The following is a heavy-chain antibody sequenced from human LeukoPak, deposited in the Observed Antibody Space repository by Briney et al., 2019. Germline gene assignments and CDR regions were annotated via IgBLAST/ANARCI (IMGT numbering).Heavy chain of an antibody. D-gene: IGHD1-7*01. Sequence: PGGSLRLSCAASGFTLSSYGMHWVRQAPGKGLEWVAVIWYDGSNKYYADSVKGRFTISRDNSKNTLYLQMNSLRAEDTAVYYCARDKGELELNYWGQGTLVTVSS. V-gene: IGHV3-33*01. J-gene: IGHJ4*02. CDR2: IWYDGSNK. CDR1: GFTLSSYG. CDR3: ARDKGELELNY.